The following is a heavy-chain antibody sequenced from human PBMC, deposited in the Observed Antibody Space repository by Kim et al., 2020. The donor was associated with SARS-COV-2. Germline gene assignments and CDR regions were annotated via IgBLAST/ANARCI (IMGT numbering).Heavy chain of an antibody. D-gene: IGHD1-26*01. J-gene: IGHJ6*02. V-gene: IGHV4-39*01. Sequence: SETLSLTCTVSGGSISSSSYYWGWIRQPPGKGLEWIGSIYYSGSTYYNPSLKSRVTISVDTSKNQFSLKLSSVTAADTAVYYCARVSGSQLYYYYYGMDVWGQGTTVTVSS. CDR2: IYYSGST. CDR3: ARVSGSQLYYYYYGMDV. CDR1: GGSISSSSYY.